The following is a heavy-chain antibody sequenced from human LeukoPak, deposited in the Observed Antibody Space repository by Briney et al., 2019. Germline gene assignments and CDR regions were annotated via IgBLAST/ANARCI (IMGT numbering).Heavy chain of an antibody. V-gene: IGHV3-30*02. J-gene: IGHJ4*02. D-gene: IGHD3-9*01. CDR3: ARGGYYNILTGFRSKILGFDY. CDR2: IRYDGSNK. CDR1: GFIFSSYG. Sequence: GGSLRLSCAASGFIFSSYGMHWVRQAPGKGLEWVAFIRYDGSNKYYADSVKGRLTISRDNSKNTLYLQMHSLRAEDTAVYYCARGGYYNILTGFRSKILGFDYWGQGTLVTVSS.